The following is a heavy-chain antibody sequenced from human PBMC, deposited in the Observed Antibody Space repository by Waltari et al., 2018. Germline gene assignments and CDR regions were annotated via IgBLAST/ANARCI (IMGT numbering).Heavy chain of an antibody. CDR3: ARAGQLSADALDL. CDR2: IHTSGST. Sequence: QVQLQESGPRLVRPTQTLSLTCSVSGASINSGHFYCTLIRQPPGKGLEWIGHIHTSGSTHYNPSLKSRLSIPADTSRNQISLRLTSVSAADTAVYYCARAGQLSADALDLWGQGTVVSVSS. J-gene: IGHJ3*01. D-gene: IGHD1-1*01. CDR1: GASINSGHFY. V-gene: IGHV4-30-4*08.